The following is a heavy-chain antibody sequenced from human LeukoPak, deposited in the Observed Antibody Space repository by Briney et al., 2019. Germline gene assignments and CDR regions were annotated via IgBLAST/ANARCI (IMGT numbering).Heavy chain of an antibody. D-gene: IGHD3-16*01. CDR1: GGSISGTYY. Sequence: SETLSLTCTVSGGSISGTYYWRWIRQPPGKGLEWIGYIYYTGTTDSNPSLKSRVTISLDTSKNQFSLNLSSVTAADTAVYYCARRWVYDKRAFDAWGQGTMVTVSS. J-gene: IGHJ3*01. CDR3: ARRWVYDKRAFDA. CDR2: IYYTGTT. V-gene: IGHV4-59*08.